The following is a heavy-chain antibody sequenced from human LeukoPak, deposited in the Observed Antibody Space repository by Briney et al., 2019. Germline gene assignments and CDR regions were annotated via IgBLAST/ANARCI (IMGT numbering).Heavy chain of an antibody. Sequence: ASVKVSCKASGYIFTSYDINWVRQATGQGLVWMGWMNPNSGNTDYAQKFQGRVTFTRNTSISTAYMELSSLRSEDTAVYYCARGREVVVTATLPYDYWGQGTLVTVSS. J-gene: IGHJ4*02. CDR3: ARGREVVVTATLPYDY. D-gene: IGHD2-21*02. CDR2: MNPNSGNT. CDR1: GYIFTSYD. V-gene: IGHV1-8*01.